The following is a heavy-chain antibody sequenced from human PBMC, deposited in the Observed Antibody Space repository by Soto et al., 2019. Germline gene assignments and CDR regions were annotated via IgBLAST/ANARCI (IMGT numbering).Heavy chain of an antibody. CDR2: LTPSGGNT. D-gene: IGHD2-8*01. J-gene: IGHJ6*03. Sequence: EVQLLDSGGGLVQPGGSLRLSCAASGFTFSTYAMTWVRQAPGKGLEWVSTLTPSGGNTYYADSVQGRFTISRDNPMNTRYLQMNSLRAEDTAVYYCAGRYCPNGVCYTNYYYYIDVWGEGTTVTVSS. CDR1: GFTFSTYA. V-gene: IGHV3-23*01. CDR3: AGRYCPNGVCYTNYYYYIDV.